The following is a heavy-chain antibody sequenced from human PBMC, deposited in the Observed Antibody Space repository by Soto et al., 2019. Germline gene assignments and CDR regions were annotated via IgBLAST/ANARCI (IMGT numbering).Heavy chain of an antibody. CDR2: IIPILALT. D-gene: IGHD3-16*02. CDR3: ARGPAGGEWSLWVDY. CDR1: GGTFSSYT. Sequence: QVQLVQSGAEVKKPGSSVKVSCKASGGTFSSYTISWVRQAPGQGLEWMGRIIPILALTNYAQKFQGRVTITADKSTSTAYMELSSLRSEDTAVYYCARGPAGGEWSLWVDYWGQGTLVTVSS. J-gene: IGHJ4*02. V-gene: IGHV1-69*02.